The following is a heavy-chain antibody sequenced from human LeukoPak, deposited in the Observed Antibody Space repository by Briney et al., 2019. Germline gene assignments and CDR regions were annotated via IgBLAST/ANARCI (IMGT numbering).Heavy chain of an antibody. CDR3: AKDLHGGYSSDY. Sequence: GGSLRLSCVASGFTFSSYSMNWVRQAPGKGLEWVSYISSGSRTIYYADSVKGRFTVSRDNAKNSLYLQMNSLRAGDTAVYYCAKDLHGGYSSDYWGRGTLVTVSS. D-gene: IGHD3-22*01. J-gene: IGHJ4*02. CDR1: GFTFSSYS. CDR2: ISSGSRTI. V-gene: IGHV3-48*01.